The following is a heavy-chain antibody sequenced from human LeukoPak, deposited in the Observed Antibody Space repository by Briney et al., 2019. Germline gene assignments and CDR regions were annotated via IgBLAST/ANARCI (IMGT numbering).Heavy chain of an antibody. D-gene: IGHD2/OR15-2a*01. V-gene: IGHV3-30*18. J-gene: IGHJ3*01. CDR2: ISYDGSNK. CDR1: GFTFSSYG. Sequence: PGRSLRLSCAASGFTFSSYGMHWVRQAPGKGLEWVAVISYDGSNKYYADSVKGRFTISRDNSKNNLYLQMDSLRAEDTAVYYCAKENTLIVLGAFDLWGQGTMVTVSS. CDR3: AKENTLIVLGAFDL.